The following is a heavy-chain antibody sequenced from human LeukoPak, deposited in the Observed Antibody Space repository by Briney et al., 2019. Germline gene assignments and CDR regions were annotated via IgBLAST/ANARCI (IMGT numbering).Heavy chain of an antibody. CDR1: GFTFSSYG. CDR2: IWYDGSNK. D-gene: IGHD6-13*01. V-gene: IGHV3-33*01. J-gene: IGHJ4*02. Sequence: PGRSLRLSCAASGFTFSSYGMHWVRQAPGKGLEWVAVIWYDGSNKYYADSVKGRFTISRDNSKNTLYPQMNSLRAEDTAVYYCARDMQLVPDYWGQGTLVTASS. CDR3: ARDMQLVPDY.